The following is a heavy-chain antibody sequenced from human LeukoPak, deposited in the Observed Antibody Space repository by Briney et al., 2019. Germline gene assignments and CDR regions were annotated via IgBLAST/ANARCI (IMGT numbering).Heavy chain of an antibody. CDR1: GFTFSSYG. J-gene: IGHJ4*02. Sequence: GGSLRLSCAASGFTFSSYGMHWVRQAPGKGLEWVAVIWYDGSNKYYADSVKGRFTISRDNSKNTLYLQMNSLRAEDTAVYYCVKDQGYYDSSAYSPGDYWGQGTLVTVSS. D-gene: IGHD3-22*01. V-gene: IGHV3-33*06. CDR2: IWYDGSNK. CDR3: VKDQGYYDSSAYSPGDY.